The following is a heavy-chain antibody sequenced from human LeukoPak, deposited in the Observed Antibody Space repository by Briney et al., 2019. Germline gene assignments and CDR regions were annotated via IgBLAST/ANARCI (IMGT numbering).Heavy chain of an antibody. CDR2: VYSSGST. CDR3: ARGSVAARLRYNHYHYMDV. CDR1: GGSISSHY. Sequence: SETLSLTCTVSGGSISSHYWSWIRQSPGKGLEWIGNVYSSGSTNYNPSLWSRVTISVDTSKNHFSLKLISATAADTAVYYCARGSVAARLRYNHYHYMDVWGKGTTVTVSS. J-gene: IGHJ6*03. D-gene: IGHD6-6*01. V-gene: IGHV4-59*11.